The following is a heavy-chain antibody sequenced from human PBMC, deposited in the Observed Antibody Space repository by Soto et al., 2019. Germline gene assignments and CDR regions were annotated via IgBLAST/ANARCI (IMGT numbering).Heavy chain of an antibody. D-gene: IGHD3-10*01. Sequence: GGSLRLSCASSGFTFSSYGMSLVRQAPGKGLEWVSVISGSGDSTYYADSVKGRFTISRDNSKNTLYLQMNSLRVDDTAEYYCAKEYRMAGSGPGSHWGQGALVTVSS. CDR1: GFTFSSYG. V-gene: IGHV3-23*01. CDR3: AKEYRMAGSGPGSH. J-gene: IGHJ4*02. CDR2: ISGSGDST.